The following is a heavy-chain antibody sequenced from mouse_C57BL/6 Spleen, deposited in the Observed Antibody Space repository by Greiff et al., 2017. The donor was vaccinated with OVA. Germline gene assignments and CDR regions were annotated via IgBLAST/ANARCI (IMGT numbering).Heavy chain of an antibody. V-gene: IGHV14-4*01. CDR1: GFNIQDDY. D-gene: IGHD1-1*01. CDR2: IDPENGDT. CDR3: TGHYYGSRLWYFEV. Sequence: VQLQQSGAELVRPGASVKLSCTASGFNIQDDYMHWVKQRPEQGLEWIGWIDPENGDTEYASTFQGQATITADTSSTTAYLQLSSLTSEDTAVYYCTGHYYGSRLWYFEVWGTGTTVTVSS. J-gene: IGHJ1*03.